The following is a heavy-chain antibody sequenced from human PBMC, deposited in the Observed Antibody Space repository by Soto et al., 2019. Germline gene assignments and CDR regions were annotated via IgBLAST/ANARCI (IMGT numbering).Heavy chain of an antibody. Sequence: EVQLVESGGALVQPGESLRLSCAASGFSFSTYNMHWVRLAPGKGLEYVSAITTNGGSAYYVDSVKGRFTISRDNSKNTLYLQMGSLRIEDMAVYYCAGVRQPYGAYDYWGQGTLVTVSS. CDR3: AGVRQPYGAYDY. J-gene: IGHJ4*02. CDR2: ITTNGGSA. V-gene: IGHV3-64*07. D-gene: IGHD2-8*01. CDR1: GFSFSTYN.